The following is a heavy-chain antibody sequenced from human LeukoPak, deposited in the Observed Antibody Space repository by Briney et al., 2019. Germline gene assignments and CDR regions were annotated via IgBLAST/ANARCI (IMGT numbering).Heavy chain of an antibody. CDR3: ARSWGRITLVRGAPYYYYGMDV. D-gene: IGHD3-10*01. CDR1: GYTFTDFY. CDR2: INPASGDT. V-gene: IGHV1-2*02. Sequence: ASVKVSCKASGYTFTDFYMNWVRQAPGQGLEWMGWINPASGDTNYAQKFQGRVTMTRDTSISAAYMELNRLISDDTAAYYGARSWGRITLVRGAPYYYYGMDVWGQGTTVTVSS. J-gene: IGHJ6*02.